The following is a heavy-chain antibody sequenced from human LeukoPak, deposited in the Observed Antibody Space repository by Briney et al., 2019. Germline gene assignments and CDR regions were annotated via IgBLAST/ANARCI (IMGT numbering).Heavy chain of an antibody. J-gene: IGHJ5*02. D-gene: IGHD3-22*01. CDR3: ARTSYYYDSSGYYLFDP. Sequence: ASVKVSCKASGYTFTSYGISWVRQAPGQGLEWMGWISAYNGNTNYAQKLQGRVTMTTDTSTSTAYVELRSLRSDDTAVYYCARTSYYYDSSGYYLFDPWGQGTLVTVSS. CDR2: ISAYNGNT. V-gene: IGHV1-18*01. CDR1: GYTFTSYG.